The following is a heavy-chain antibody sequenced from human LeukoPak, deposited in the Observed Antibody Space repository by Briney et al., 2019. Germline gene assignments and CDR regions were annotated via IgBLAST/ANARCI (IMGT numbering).Heavy chain of an antibody. CDR2: IYHSGST. CDR3: ARRSSKSTKGSSGSYYYYMDV. V-gene: IGHV4-59*04. CDR1: GGSISSYY. J-gene: IGHJ6*03. D-gene: IGHD3-10*01. Sequence: PSETLSLTCTVSGGSISSYYWSWIRQPPGKGLEWIGNIYHSGSTYYNPSLKSRVTISVDTSKNQFSLKLSSVTAADTAVYYCARRSSKSTKGSSGSYYYYMDVWGKGTTVTISS.